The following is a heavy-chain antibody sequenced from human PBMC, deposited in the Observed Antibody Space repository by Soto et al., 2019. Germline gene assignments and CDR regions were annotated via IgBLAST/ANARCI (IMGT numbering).Heavy chain of an antibody. V-gene: IGHV3-53*02. CDR2: LYSGGFT. D-gene: IGHD4-4*01. Sequence: EVQLEETGGDLIQPGGSLRLSCAASGFTVSSHKMSWVRQAPGKGLEWLSVLYSGGFTFYVDSVKARFTISRDNSKNTLYLEMNSLRAEDTAVYFCARDHPSSNFYGMDVWGQGTTVTVSS. CDR3: ARDHPSSNFYGMDV. CDR1: GFTVSSHK. J-gene: IGHJ6*02.